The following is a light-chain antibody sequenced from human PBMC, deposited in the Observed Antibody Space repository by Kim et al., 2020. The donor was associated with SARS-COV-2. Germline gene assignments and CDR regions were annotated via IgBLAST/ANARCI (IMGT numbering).Light chain of an antibody. CDR2: GDR. V-gene: IGLV1-40*01. J-gene: IGLJ3*02. CDR3: QSYDSSLSDSWV. CDR1: SSNIGSYD. Sequence: QGVTISCTGSSSNIGSYDVHWYQHLPGTAPKLLIYGDRNRPSGVPDRFSGSKSDTSASLAITGLQAEDEADYYCQSYDSSLSDSWVFGGGTQLTVL.